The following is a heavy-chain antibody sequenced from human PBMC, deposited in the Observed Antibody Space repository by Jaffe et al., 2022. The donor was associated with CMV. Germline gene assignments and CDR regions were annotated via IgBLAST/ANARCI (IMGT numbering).Heavy chain of an antibody. J-gene: IGHJ6*02. CDR1: GGSINNYY. Sequence: QVQLQESGPGLLKPSETLSLTCTVSGGSINNYYWTWMRQPPGKGLEWIGFIYYSGSTYYNPSLKSRVTISIDTSKKQFSLKLRSVTAADTAVYYCARQGYGYYYYYAMDVWGQGTTVTVSS. CDR3: ARQGYGYYYYYAMDV. D-gene: IGHD5-12*01. CDR2: IYYSGST. V-gene: IGHV4-59*01.